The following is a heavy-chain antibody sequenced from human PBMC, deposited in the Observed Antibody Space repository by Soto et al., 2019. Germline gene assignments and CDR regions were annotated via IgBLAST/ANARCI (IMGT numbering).Heavy chain of an antibody. CDR3: AALSIAAREFDY. Sequence: GASVKVSCKASGFTFSSSAVQWVRQARGQRLEWIGWIVVGSGNTNYAQKFQERVTITRDMSTSTAYMELSSLRSEDTAVYYCAALSIAAREFDYWCQGTLVTGSS. CDR2: IVVGSGNT. V-gene: IGHV1-58*01. CDR1: GFTFSSSA. J-gene: IGHJ4*02. D-gene: IGHD6-6*01.